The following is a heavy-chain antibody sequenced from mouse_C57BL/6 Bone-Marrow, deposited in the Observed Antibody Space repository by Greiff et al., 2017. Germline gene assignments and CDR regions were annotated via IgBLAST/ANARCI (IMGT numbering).Heavy chain of an antibody. V-gene: IGHV1-69*01. D-gene: IGHD6-5*01. CDR3: ARALSAWFAY. Sequence: VQLQQPGAELVMPGASVKLSCKASGYTFTSYWMHWVKQRPGQGLEWIGEIDPSDSYTNYNQKFKGKSTLTVDKSSSTAYMHLSSLPSEDSAVYYCARALSAWFAYWGQGTLVTVSA. CDR1: GYTFTSYW. CDR2: IDPSDSYT. J-gene: IGHJ3*01.